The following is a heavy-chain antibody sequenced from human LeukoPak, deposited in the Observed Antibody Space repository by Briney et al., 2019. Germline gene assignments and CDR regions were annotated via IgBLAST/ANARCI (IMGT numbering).Heavy chain of an antibody. CDR2: INPSSGST. CDR1: GYTFTSYY. CDR3: ARDGTGYYDSSGYYYPGDGMDV. J-gene: IGHJ6*02. V-gene: IGHV1-46*01. D-gene: IGHD3-22*01. Sequence: ASVKVSCKASGYTFTSYYMHWVRQAPGQGLEWMGIINPSSGSTSYAQKFQGRVTMTRDTSTSTVYMELSSLRSEDTAVYYCARDGTGYYDSSGYYYPGDGMDVWGQGTTVTVSS.